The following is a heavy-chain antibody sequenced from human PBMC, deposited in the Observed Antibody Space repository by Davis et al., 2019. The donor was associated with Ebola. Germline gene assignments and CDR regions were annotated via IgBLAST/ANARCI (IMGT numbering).Heavy chain of an antibody. D-gene: IGHD2-2*01. Sequence: GGSLRLSCAASGFIFSSYTMNWVRQAPGKGLEWVSSISVSSGYIYYEDSVKGRFTISRDNAKNSLYLQMNSLRAEDTAVYYCAKERYGGALVVFDYWGQGTLVTVSS. CDR2: ISVSSGYI. V-gene: IGHV3-21*04. CDR1: GFIFSSYT. CDR3: AKERYGGALVVFDY. J-gene: IGHJ4*02.